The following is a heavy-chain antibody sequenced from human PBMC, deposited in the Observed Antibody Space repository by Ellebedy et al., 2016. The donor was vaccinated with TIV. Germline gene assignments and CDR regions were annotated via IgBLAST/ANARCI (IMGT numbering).Heavy chain of an antibody. Sequence: GGSLRLXXAASGFSFTSYWMSWVRQAPGKGLEWVATIKQDGSEKYYVDSVRGRFTISRDNSNNTLYLQMNSLRAEDTAMYYCAKGKGSSDAFDFWGQGTMVTVSS. CDR2: IKQDGSEK. V-gene: IGHV3-7*03. CDR3: AKGKGSSDAFDF. CDR1: GFSFTSYW. J-gene: IGHJ3*01.